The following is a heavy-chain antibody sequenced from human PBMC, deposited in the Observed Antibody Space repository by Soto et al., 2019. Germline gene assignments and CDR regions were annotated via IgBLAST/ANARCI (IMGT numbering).Heavy chain of an antibody. Sequence: SETLSLTCTVSGGSVSSYDYYWGWIRQPPGKGLEYIGNVDYSGNTYYSPSLQSRVSISVDTSKNQFSLKLSSMTAADTALYYCARRLGASAKPSYFDSWGQGTLVTVSS. CDR2: VDYSGNT. J-gene: IGHJ4*02. CDR3: ARRLGASAKPSYFDS. CDR1: GGSVSSYDYY. V-gene: IGHV4-39*01. D-gene: IGHD6-13*01.